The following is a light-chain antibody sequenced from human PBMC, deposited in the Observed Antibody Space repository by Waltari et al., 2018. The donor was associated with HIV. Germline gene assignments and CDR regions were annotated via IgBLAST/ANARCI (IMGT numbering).Light chain of an antibody. Sequence: AIQLSQSPLSLSAFVGARVTITCRASQDIGNDFAWYQQKLGEAPNLLIYGASNLHSGVSSRFSGSGSGRDFTLTISGLQPEDFAIYYCLQDYTDPRTFSQGTNLDI. J-gene: IGKJ2*01. CDR3: LQDYTDPRT. CDR2: GAS. V-gene: IGKV1-6*02. CDR1: QDIGND.